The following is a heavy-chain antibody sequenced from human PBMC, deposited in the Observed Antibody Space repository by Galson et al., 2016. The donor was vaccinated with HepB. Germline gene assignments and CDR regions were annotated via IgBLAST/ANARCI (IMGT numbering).Heavy chain of an antibody. V-gene: IGHV1-46*01. J-gene: IGHJ5*02. CDR2: INPYGGSA. Sequence: SVKVSCKASGYTFTSYYMNWVRQAPGQGLEWMGVINPYGGSANYAQKFRGRVTMTRDTSTSTVYMELTSLRFDDTAVYYCARVYLPYSNSGWFHPWGQGTLVTVSS. CDR3: ARVYLPYSNSGWFHP. CDR1: GYTFTSYY. D-gene: IGHD6-6*01.